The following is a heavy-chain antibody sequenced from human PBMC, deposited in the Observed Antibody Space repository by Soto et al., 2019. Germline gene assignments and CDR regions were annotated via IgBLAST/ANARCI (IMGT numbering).Heavy chain of an antibody. J-gene: IGHJ6*02. Sequence: EVQLVESGGGLVQPGGSLRLSCAASGLTLSSYWMHWVRQAPGKGLVWVSRISREWSSTAYADSVKGRFTISRDNAKNTLNLQMNSLRAEDTAVYYCTRGPAGPYGMDVWCQGTTVTVAS. V-gene: IGHV3-74*01. CDR2: ISREWSST. CDR3: TRGPAGPYGMDV. CDR1: GLTLSSYW.